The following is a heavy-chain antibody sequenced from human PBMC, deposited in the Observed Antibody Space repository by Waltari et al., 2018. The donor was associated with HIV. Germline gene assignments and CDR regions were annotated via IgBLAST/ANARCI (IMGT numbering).Heavy chain of an antibody. CDR2: IYYSGTA. J-gene: IGHJ4*01. V-gene: IGHV4-39*01. Sequence: QESGPGLVKPSETLSLTCSVSGASISSSSYYWAWIRQPPGKGLELIGAIYYSGTAYYTPSFKRRVTASLDASKTELSLKLTAVTATDTALYYCARLRFHSLYYFDSWGPGILVTVSS. D-gene: IGHD3-16*01. CDR3: ARLRFHSLYYFDS. CDR1: GASISSSSYY.